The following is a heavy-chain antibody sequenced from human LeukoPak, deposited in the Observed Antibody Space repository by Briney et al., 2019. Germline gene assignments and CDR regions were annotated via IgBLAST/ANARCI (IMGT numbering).Heavy chain of an antibody. D-gene: IGHD1-7*01. CDR3: ARERGEDWNSFYFDY. J-gene: IGHJ4*02. V-gene: IGHV1-46*01. Sequence: ASVKVSCKASGYTFSSHYIHWARQAPGQGLEWMGMINPSGGSTSYAQKFQGRVSMTRDTSTNTVYMDLSSLSYEDTAVYYCARERGEDWNSFYFDYWGQGTLVTVSS. CDR2: INPSGGST. CDR1: GYTFSSHY.